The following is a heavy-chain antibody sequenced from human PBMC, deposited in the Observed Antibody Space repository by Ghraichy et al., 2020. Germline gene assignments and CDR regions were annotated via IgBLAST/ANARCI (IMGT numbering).Heavy chain of an antibody. CDR2: IYTSGTT. Sequence: SETLSLTCTVSGDSISSGLYYWSWIQQPAGKGLEWIGRIYTSGTTIYNPSLKSRVTISVDTSKNQFSLYLSSVTAADTALYYCARMAGYYHFDYWGQGNLVTVSS. CDR3: ARMAGYYHFDY. D-gene: IGHD3-22*01. J-gene: IGHJ4*02. V-gene: IGHV4-61*02. CDR1: GDSISSGLYY.